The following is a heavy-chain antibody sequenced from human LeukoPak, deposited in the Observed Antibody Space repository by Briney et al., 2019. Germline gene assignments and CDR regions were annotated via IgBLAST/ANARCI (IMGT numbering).Heavy chain of an antibody. CDR1: GGSISSYC. CDR3: ARDPGESYFDY. CDR2: IYYSGST. J-gene: IGHJ4*02. V-gene: IGHV4-59*01. Sequence: SETLSLTCNVSGGSISSYCRSWIRQPPGKGLEWIGYIYYSGSTTYNPSLKSRVTISVDTSKNQFSLKLSSVTAADTAVYYCARDPGESYFDYWGQGTLVTVSS.